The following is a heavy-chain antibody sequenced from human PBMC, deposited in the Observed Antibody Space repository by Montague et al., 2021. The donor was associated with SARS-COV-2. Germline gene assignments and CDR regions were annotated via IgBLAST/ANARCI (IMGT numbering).Heavy chain of an antibody. CDR1: GDSVSSNIAT. CDR2: TYYRSKWYN. J-gene: IGHJ4*02. CDR3: ARIPVGSKYYFDF. Sequence: CAISGDSVSSNIATWNWIRQSPSRGLEWLGRTYYRSKWYNDYAESVKSQITIDPDTFKHQFSLHLDSVTPEDTAVYYCARIPVGSKYYFDFWGQGTLVTVSS. D-gene: IGHD2-2*01. V-gene: IGHV6-1*01.